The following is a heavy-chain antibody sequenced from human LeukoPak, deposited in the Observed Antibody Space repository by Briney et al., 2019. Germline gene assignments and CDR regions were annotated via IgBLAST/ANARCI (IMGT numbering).Heavy chain of an antibody. D-gene: IGHD6-13*01. J-gene: IGHJ6*02. Sequence: GGSLRLSCAASGFTFSSYEMNWVRQAPGKGLEWVSYISSSGSTIYYADSVKGRFTISRDNAKNSLYLQMNSLRAEDTAVYYCARGDSSSWSGYYYCYGMDVWG. CDR3: ARGDSSSWSGYYYCYGMDV. CDR2: ISSSGSTI. V-gene: IGHV3-48*03. CDR1: GFTFSSYE.